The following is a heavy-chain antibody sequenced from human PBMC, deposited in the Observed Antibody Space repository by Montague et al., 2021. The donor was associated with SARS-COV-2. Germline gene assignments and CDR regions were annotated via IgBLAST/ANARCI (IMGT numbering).Heavy chain of an antibody. Sequence: SETLSLTCTVSGGSVSSRSYYWGWIRQPPGKELEWIGSIYYSGSTHYNPSLKSRVTISVDTSKNQFSLKLSSVTAADTAVYYCARRGDYGGPGFDYWGQGTLVSVSS. V-gene: IGHV4-39*01. J-gene: IGHJ4*02. D-gene: IGHD4-23*01. CDR2: IYYSGST. CDR3: ARRGDYGGPGFDY. CDR1: GGSVSSRSYY.